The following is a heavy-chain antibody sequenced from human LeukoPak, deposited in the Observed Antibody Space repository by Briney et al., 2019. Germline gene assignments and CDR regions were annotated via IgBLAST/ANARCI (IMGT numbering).Heavy chain of an antibody. CDR3: ARVRPPGYYDSSDYNFDY. CDR1: GFIVSCNY. J-gene: IGHJ4*02. D-gene: IGHD3-22*01. V-gene: IGHV3-66*02. Sequence: PGGSLRLFFAASGFIVSCNYISWVRQAPGKGLEWVSVFHSGGSTYYADSVKGRFTISRDNSKNTLYLQMNSLRAEDTAVYYCARVRPPGYYDSSDYNFDYWGQGTLVTVSS. CDR2: FHSGGST.